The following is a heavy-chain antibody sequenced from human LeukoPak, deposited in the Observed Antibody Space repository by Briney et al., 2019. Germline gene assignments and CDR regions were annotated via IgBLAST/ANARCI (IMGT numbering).Heavy chain of an antibody. V-gene: IGHV4-59*11. Sequence: SETLSLTCTVSGGSISSHYWSWIRQPPGKGLEWIGYIYYSGSTNYNPSLKSRVTISVDTSKNQFSLKLSSVTAADTAVYYCASTSTVTTPPYGMDVWGQGTTVTVSS. CDR1: GGSISSHY. D-gene: IGHD4-17*01. J-gene: IGHJ6*02. CDR2: IYYSGST. CDR3: ASTSTVTTPPYGMDV.